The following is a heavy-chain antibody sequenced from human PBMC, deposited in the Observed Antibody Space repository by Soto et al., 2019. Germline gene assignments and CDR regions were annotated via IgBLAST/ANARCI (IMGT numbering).Heavy chain of an antibody. CDR2: IYYRGGA. D-gene: IGHD1-20*01. CDR1: SSSVISGDYY. CDR3: ARGWGDNWNRYYYSALDV. J-gene: IGHJ6*02. Sequence: QVQLQESGPGLVKPSQNLSLSCTVSSSSVISGDYYWSWIRQPPGKGLEWLASIYYRGGAYYNPSLESRVTISLDTSKNQFSLRLNSVSAADTAVYYCARGWGDNWNRYYYSALDVWGQGTTVSVSS. V-gene: IGHV4-30-4*01.